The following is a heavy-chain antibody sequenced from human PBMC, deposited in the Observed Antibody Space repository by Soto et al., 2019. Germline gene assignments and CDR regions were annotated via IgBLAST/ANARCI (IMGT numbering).Heavy chain of an antibody. CDR2: IIPIFGTP. CDR1: GGTFSRLA. V-gene: IGHV1-69*01. J-gene: IGHJ4*02. Sequence: QVQLVQSGAEVRKPGSSVKVSCKASGGTFSRLAISWVRQAPGQGLEWMGGIIPIFGTPNHAQKFQGRLTITADEATSTDHMELSSLRSEDTAIYYCARGWGEDSSDYFYAYWGQGTLVIVSS. D-gene: IGHD3-22*01. CDR3: ARGWGEDSSDYFYAY.